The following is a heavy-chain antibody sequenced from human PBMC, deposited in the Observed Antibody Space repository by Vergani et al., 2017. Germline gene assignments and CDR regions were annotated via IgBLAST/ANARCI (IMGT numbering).Heavy chain of an antibody. CDR3: ARDQVGDGYNPGDY. CDR2: IWYDGSNK. V-gene: IGHV3-33*01. J-gene: IGHJ4*02. Sequence: QVQLVESGGGVVQPGRSLRLSCAASGFTFSSYGMHWVRQATGKGLEWVAVIWYDGSNKYYADSVKGRFTISRDNSKNTLYLQMNSLRAEDTAVYYCARDQVGDGYNPGDYWGQGTLVTVSS. D-gene: IGHD5-24*01. CDR1: GFTFSSYG.